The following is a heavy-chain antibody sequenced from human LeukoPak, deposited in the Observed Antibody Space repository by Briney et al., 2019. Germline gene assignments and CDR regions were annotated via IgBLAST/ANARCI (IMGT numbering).Heavy chain of an antibody. CDR2: IIPILGIA. CDR1: GGTFSSYA. D-gene: IGHD2-21*02. CDR3: ANAYCGGDCYSYDAFDI. V-gene: IGHV1-69*04. Sequence: SVKVSCKASGGTFSSYAISWVRQAPGQGLEWMGRIIPILGIANYAQKFQGRVTITADKSTSTAYMELSSLRSEDTAVYYCANAYCGGDCYSYDAFDIWGQGTMVTVSS. J-gene: IGHJ3*02.